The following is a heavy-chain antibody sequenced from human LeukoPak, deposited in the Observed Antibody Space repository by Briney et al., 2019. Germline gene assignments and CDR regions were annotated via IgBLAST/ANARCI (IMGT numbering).Heavy chain of an antibody. J-gene: IGHJ4*02. CDR3: ARLGLETYDSRGYYYFDY. Sequence: GESLEISCMASGYSFTNYWIGWGRQMPGKGLEWMGTIYPGEPYTIYRPSFQGQGTISADTSSSTAYLQWGSLKASDTAMYYCARLGLETYDSRGYYYFDYWGQGALVTVSS. D-gene: IGHD3-22*01. CDR1: GYSFTNYW. CDR2: IYPGEPYT. V-gene: IGHV5-51*01.